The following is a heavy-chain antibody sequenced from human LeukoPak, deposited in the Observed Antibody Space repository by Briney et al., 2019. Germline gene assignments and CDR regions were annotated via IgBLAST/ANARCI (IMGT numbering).Heavy chain of an antibody. Sequence: PSETLSLTCTVSGGSISIYYWSWIRQPPGKGLEWIGNIYYSGSTNYEASLKSRVTISVDTSKNQFSLKLSSVTAADTAVYYCARRADINNWFDPWGQGTLVTVSS. CDR3: ARRADINNWFDP. V-gene: IGHV4-59*08. J-gene: IGHJ5*02. D-gene: IGHD3-9*01. CDR1: GGSISIYY. CDR2: IYYSGST.